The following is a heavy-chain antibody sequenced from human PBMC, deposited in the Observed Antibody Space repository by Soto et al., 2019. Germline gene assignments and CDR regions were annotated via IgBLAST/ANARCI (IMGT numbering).Heavy chain of an antibody. V-gene: IGHV4-4*02. J-gene: IGHJ6*02. CDR2: IYHSGST. CDR1: GGSISSSNW. CDR3: ARNDYSNYLYYYYGMDV. Sequence: SETLSLTCAVSGGSISSSNWWSWVRQPPGKGLEWIGEIYHSGSTNYNPSLKSRVTISVDKSKNQFSLKLSSVTAADTAVYYCARNDYSNYLYYYYGMDVWGQGTTVTVS. D-gene: IGHD4-4*01.